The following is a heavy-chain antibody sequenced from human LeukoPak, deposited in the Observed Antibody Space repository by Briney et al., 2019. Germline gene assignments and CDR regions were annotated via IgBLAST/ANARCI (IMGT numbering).Heavy chain of an antibody. J-gene: IGHJ6*03. CDR2: IRYDGSNK. Sequence: GGSLRLSCAASGFTFSSYGMHWVRQAPGKGLEWVASIRYDGSNKYYADSVKGRFTISRDNSKNTLYLQMNSLRAEDTAVYYCAKDYRDCSSTSCYYYYYMDVWGKGTTVTVSS. D-gene: IGHD2-2*01. CDR3: AKDYRDCSSTSCYYYYYMDV. CDR1: GFTFSSYG. V-gene: IGHV3-30*02.